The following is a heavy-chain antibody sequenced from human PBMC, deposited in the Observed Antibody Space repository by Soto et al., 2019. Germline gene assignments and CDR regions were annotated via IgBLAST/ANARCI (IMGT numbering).Heavy chain of an antibody. V-gene: IGHV1-18*01. CDR1: GYTFSSYG. Sequence: ASVKVSCKASGYTFSSYGITWVRQAPGQGLEWMGWISGYNEYTEYGQKFQGRVTMTIDTSTNTAYMELRNLRYDDTAVFYCARHSRGDDGHYYLDYRRQGNRVAVAS. J-gene: IGHJ4*02. CDR2: ISGYNEYT. CDR3: ARHSRGDDGHYYLDY. D-gene: IGHD4-17*01.